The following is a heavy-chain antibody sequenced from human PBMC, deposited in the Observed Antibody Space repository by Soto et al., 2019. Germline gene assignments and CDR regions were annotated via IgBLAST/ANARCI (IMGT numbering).Heavy chain of an antibody. D-gene: IGHD6-6*01. V-gene: IGHV4-39*01. CDR3: ATLSXSSIAARPGGYYYGMDV. CDR2: IYYSGST. CDR1: GGSISSSSYY. J-gene: IGHJ6*02. Sequence: PSETLSLTCTVSGGSISSSSYYWGWIRQPPGKGLEWIGSIYYSGSTYYNPSLKSRVTISVDTSKNQFSLKLSSVTAADTAVYYCATLSXSSIAARPGGYYYGMDVWGQGTTVTVSS.